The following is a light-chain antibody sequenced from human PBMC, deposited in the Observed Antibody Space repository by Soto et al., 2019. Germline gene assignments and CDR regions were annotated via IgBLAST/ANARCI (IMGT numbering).Light chain of an antibody. Sequence: QSALTQPASVSGSPGQSITISCTGTSSDVGGYNYVSWYQQHPGKAPKLMIYEVSNRPSGVSNRFSGSKSGNTASLTISGLQAEDEADYYCSSYTSSSTREGKVFVTGTKLTVL. V-gene: IGLV2-14*01. CDR3: SSYTSSSTREGKV. CDR2: EVS. CDR1: SSDVGGYNY. J-gene: IGLJ1*01.